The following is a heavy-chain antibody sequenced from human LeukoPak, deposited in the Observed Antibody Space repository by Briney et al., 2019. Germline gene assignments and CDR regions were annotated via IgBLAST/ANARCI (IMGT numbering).Heavy chain of an antibody. D-gene: IGHD3-22*01. CDR1: GFTVSSNY. CDR2: IYSGGST. J-gene: IGHJ4*02. Sequence: PGGSLRLSCAASGFTVSSNYMSWVRQAPGKGLEWVSVIYSGGSTYYADSVKGRFTISRDNSKNTLYLQMNSLRAEDTAVYYCARDDRITMTRAFDYWGQGTLVTVSS. CDR3: ARDDRITMTRAFDY. V-gene: IGHV3-53*05.